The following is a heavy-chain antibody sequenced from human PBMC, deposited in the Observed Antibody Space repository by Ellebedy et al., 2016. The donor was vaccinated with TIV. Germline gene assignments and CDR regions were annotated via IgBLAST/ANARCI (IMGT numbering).Heavy chain of an antibody. Sequence: MPSETLSLTCSVSGGSISSYYWSWIRQPPGKGLEWIGYIYYSGSTNYNPSLKSRVTISVYTSKNQFSLKVRTVTTADTAVYYCARDIGSYASFDIWGQGTMVTVSS. J-gene: IGHJ3*02. D-gene: IGHD1-26*01. V-gene: IGHV4-59*01. CDR2: IYYSGST. CDR1: GGSISSYY. CDR3: ARDIGSYASFDI.